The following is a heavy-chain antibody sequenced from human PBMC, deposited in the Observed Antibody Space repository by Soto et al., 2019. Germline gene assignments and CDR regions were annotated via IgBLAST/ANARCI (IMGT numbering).Heavy chain of an antibody. D-gene: IGHD6-6*01. V-gene: IGHV5-51*01. J-gene: IGHJ5*02. CDR2: IYPDDSET. CDR1: GHRFTSYW. CDR3: ARGVYKYGIREYGYNWFDP. Sequence: ESLKVSFKGCGHRFTSYWIVWVRQMPGRGLECMGIIYPDDSETRYSPSFQGQVTISADKSISTAYLQWSRLKASDAAMYYCARGVYKYGIREYGYNWFDPWGQGTLVTVSS.